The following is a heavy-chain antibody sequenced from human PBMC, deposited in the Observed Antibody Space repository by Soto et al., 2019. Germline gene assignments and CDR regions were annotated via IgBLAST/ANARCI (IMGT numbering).Heavy chain of an antibody. J-gene: IGHJ4*02. Sequence: PGGSLRLSCAASGFTFSSYGMHWVRQAPGKGLEWVAVISYDGSNKYYADSVKGRFTISRDNSKNTLYLQMNSLRAEDAAVYYCAKDLDYSSGWNFDYWGQGT. V-gene: IGHV3-30*18. CDR2: ISYDGSNK. CDR1: GFTFSSYG. CDR3: AKDLDYSSGWNFDY. D-gene: IGHD6-19*01.